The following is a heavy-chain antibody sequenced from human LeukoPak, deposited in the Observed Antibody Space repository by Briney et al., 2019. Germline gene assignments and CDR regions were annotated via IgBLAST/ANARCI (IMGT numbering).Heavy chain of an antibody. Sequence: GGSLRLSCAASGFTFTNHWMHWVRQTPGKGLVWLSRIRSDGRDLNYADSVKGRFTISRDNAKNTLYLQMNSLGAEDTAVYYCAKDSKGSGTYYDRYFDYWGQGTLVTVSS. CDR1: GFTFTNHW. V-gene: IGHV3-74*01. D-gene: IGHD3-10*01. CDR3: AKDSKGSGTYYDRYFDY. CDR2: IRSDGRDL. J-gene: IGHJ4*02.